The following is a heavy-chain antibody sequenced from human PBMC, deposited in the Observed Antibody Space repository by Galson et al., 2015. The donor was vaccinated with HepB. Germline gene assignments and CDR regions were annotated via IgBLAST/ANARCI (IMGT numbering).Heavy chain of an antibody. Sequence: SVKVSCKVSGYTLTELSMHWVRQAPGKGLEWMGGFDPEDGETIYAQKFQGRVTMTEDTSTDTAYMELSSLRSEDTAVYYCATGDRGRALTDYYDSSGYFGAFDIWGQGTMVTVSS. CDR1: GYTLTELS. V-gene: IGHV1-24*01. J-gene: IGHJ3*02. D-gene: IGHD3-22*01. CDR3: ATGDRGRALTDYYDSSGYFGAFDI. CDR2: FDPEDGET.